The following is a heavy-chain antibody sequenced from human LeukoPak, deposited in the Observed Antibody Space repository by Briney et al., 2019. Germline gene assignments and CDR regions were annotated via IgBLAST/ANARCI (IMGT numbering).Heavy chain of an antibody. CDR1: GFTFSGSA. D-gene: IGHD3-22*01. CDR2: IRNKANSYAT. J-gene: IGHJ4*02. CDR3: TRRSSDDSSGYYVH. Sequence: QPGGFLKLSCAASGFTFSGSAMHWVRQASGKGLEWVGRIRNKANSYATAYSGSVKGRFTISRDDSKNTAYLQMNSLKTEDTAVYYCTRRSSDDSSGYYVHWGQGTLVTVSS. V-gene: IGHV3-73*01.